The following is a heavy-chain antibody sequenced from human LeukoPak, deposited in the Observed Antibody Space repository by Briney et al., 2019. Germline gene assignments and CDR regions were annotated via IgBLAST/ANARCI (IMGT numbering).Heavy chain of an antibody. Sequence: GSLRLSCAVSGFTLSNYGMSWVRQAPGKGLEWVAGISGSGGSTNYADSVKGRFTISRDNRKNTLYLQMNSLRVEDTTVYFCAKRDRDGFFDYWGQGTLVTVSS. CDR2: ISGSGGST. CDR3: AKRDRDGFFDY. D-gene: IGHD5-24*01. V-gene: IGHV3-23*01. J-gene: IGHJ4*02. CDR1: GFTLSNYG.